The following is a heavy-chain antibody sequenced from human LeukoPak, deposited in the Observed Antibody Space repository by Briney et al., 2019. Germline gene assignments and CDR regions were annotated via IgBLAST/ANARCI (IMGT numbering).Heavy chain of an antibody. V-gene: IGHV3-64*01. CDR3: ARGAARTPTFDY. Sequence: GGSLRLSCAASGFTFSSYAMHWARQAPGKGLEYVSAISSNGGSTYYANSVKGRFTISRDNSKNTLYLQMGSLRAEDMAVYYCARGAARTPTFDYWGQGTLVTVSS. J-gene: IGHJ4*02. CDR2: ISSNGGST. D-gene: IGHD6-6*01. CDR1: GFTFSSYA.